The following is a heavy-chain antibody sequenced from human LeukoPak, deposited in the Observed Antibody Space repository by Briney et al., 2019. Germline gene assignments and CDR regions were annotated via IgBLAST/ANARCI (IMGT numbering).Heavy chain of an antibody. CDR3: ARTVYDLRGQRLIPGLDY. V-gene: IGHV3-48*03. CDR1: GFTFRTYE. J-gene: IGHJ4*02. CDR2: IGTTISTT. Sequence: SGGSLRLSCAASGFTFRTYEMNWVRQAPGKGLEWVSYIGTTISTTYYADSVKGRFTVSRDDAKGSLYLQMSSLRAEDTAVYYCARTVYDLRGQRLIPGLDYWGQGTLVTVSS. D-gene: IGHD6-25*01.